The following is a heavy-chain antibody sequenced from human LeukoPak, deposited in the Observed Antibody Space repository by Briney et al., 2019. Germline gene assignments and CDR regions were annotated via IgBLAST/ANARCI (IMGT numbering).Heavy chain of an antibody. CDR1: GFTFSDYY. Sequence: GGSLRLSCAASGFTFSDYYMNWVRQAPGERLEWVSSISSSSSYIYYADSVKGRFTISRDDAKNSLFLQMNSLRAEDTAVYYCAREPYYYVSSGHDYWGQGTLVTVSS. CDR3: AREPYYYVSSGHDY. V-gene: IGHV3-21*01. J-gene: IGHJ4*02. CDR2: ISSSSSYI. D-gene: IGHD3-22*01.